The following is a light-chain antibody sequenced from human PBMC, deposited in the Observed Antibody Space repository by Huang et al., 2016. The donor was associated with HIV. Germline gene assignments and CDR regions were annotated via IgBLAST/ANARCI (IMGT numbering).Light chain of an antibody. J-gene: IGKJ3*01. V-gene: IGKV1-33*01. CDR2: DSS. CDR3: QQYDNVPIT. Sequence: DIQMTQSPSSLSASVGARVTITCQASQDIRKYLNWYQQKPGKAPKLLIYDSSNSETGVRSRFSGSGSGTDFTFTISSLQPEDIATYYCQQYDNVPITFGPGTKVDIK. CDR1: QDIRKY.